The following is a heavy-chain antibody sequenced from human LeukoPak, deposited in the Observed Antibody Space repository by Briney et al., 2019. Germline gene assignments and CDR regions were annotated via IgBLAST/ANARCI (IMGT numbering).Heavy chain of an antibody. CDR3: AKDIGDSSAQGWFDP. D-gene: IGHD3-22*01. J-gene: IGHJ5*02. CDR2: ISWNSGSI. V-gene: IGHV3-9*01. Sequence: GRSLRLSCAASGFTFDDYAMHWVRQAPGKGLEWVSGISWNSGSIGYADSVKGRFTISRDNAKNSLYLQMNSLRAEDTALYYCAKDIGDSSAQGWFDPWGQGTLVTVSS. CDR1: GFTFDDYA.